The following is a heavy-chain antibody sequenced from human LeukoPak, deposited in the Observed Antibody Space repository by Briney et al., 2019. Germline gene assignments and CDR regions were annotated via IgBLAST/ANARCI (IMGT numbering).Heavy chain of an antibody. CDR2: INHSGST. V-gene: IGHV4-34*01. CDR1: GGSFSGYY. Sequence: PSETLSLTCAVYGGSFSGYYWSWIRQPPGKGLEWIGEINHSGSTNYNPSLKSRVTTSVDTSKNQFSLKLSSVTAADTTVYYCAREQWLDYWGQGTLVTVSS. J-gene: IGHJ4*02. CDR3: AREQWLDY. D-gene: IGHD6-19*01.